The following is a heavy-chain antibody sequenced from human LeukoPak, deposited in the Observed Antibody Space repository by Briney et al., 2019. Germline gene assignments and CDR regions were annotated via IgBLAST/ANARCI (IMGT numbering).Heavy chain of an antibody. D-gene: IGHD3-10*01. Sequence: GGSLGLSCLAPGFTLSTYAMQWGRQAPGKGLEHVSVVSGNGGSTYYADSVKGRFTISRDTSKNTLYLQMSSLRVEDTAVYYCVRGALFLWFGEGWYGMDVWGQGTTVTVSS. CDR1: GFTLSTYA. J-gene: IGHJ6*02. V-gene: IGHV3-64D*06. CDR3: VRGALFLWFGEGWYGMDV. CDR2: VSGNGGST.